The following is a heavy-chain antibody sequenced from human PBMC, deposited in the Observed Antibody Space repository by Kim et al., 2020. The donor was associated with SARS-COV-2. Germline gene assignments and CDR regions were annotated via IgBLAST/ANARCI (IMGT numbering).Heavy chain of an antibody. Sequence: ASVKVSCKASGYTFTSYGISWVRQAPGQGLEWMGWISAYNGNTNYAQKLQGRVTMTTVTSTSTAYMELRSLRSDDTAVYYCARGLLEATGYYYYYYGMDVWGQGTTVTVSS. CDR3: ARGLLEATGYYYYYYGMDV. CDR2: ISAYNGNT. D-gene: IGHD1-1*01. CDR1: GYTFTSYG. J-gene: IGHJ6*02. V-gene: IGHV1-18*01.